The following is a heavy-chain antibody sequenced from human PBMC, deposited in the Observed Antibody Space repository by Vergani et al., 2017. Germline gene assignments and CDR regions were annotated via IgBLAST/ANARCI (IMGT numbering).Heavy chain of an antibody. CDR2: ISGSGGST. CDR1: GFTFSSYA. Sequence: EVQLLESGGGLVQPGGSLRLSCAASGFTFSSYAMSWARQSPGKGLEWVSAISGSGGSTYYADSVKGRFTISRDNSKNTLYLQMNSLRSEDTAVYYCAKDEGVVGATFTWGQGTLVTVSS. CDR3: AKDEGVVGATFT. V-gene: IGHV3-23*01. D-gene: IGHD1-26*01. J-gene: IGHJ5*02.